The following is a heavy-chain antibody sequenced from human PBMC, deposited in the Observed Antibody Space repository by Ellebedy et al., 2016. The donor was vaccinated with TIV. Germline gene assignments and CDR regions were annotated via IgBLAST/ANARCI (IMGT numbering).Heavy chain of an antibody. CDR2: ISDDGGEK. CDR3: ARDRITVFGVMFNWSFDL. CDR1: EFTFSSYA. D-gene: IGHD3-3*01. Sequence: GESLKISCAASEFTFSSYAMHWVRQAPGKGLEWVAVISDDGGEKHYTDSVKGRFTISRDNSKNTLYLQMNSLRAEDTAVYYCARDRITVFGVMFNWSFDLWGRGTIVTVSS. J-gene: IGHJ2*01. V-gene: IGHV3-30*14.